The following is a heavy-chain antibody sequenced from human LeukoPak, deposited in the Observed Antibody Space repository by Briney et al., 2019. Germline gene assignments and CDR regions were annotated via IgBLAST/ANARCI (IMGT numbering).Heavy chain of an antibody. J-gene: IGHJ5*01. CDR1: RFTFSSYS. CDR3: ARDRYSSGWFDY. D-gene: IGHD6-19*01. CDR2: IYSGGST. Sequence: SGGSLRLSCAASRFTFSSYSMNWVRQAPGKGLEWVSLIYSGGSTYYADSVKGRFIISRDNSQNTLYLQMNSLRVDDTAVYYCARDRYSSGWFDYWGQGTLVTVSS. V-gene: IGHV3-66*01.